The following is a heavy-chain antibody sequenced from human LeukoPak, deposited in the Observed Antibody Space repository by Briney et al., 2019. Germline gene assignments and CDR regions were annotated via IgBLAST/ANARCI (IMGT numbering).Heavy chain of an antibody. Sequence: GGSLRLSCAASGFTFSDYFMSWVRQAPGKGLEWLSYINGRGTYIDYAESLKGRITISRDNAQNSLYLQMISLRVEDTAVYYCAKSESGYNDYVSGGFDYWGQGTLVTVSS. CDR1: GFTFSDYF. J-gene: IGHJ4*02. V-gene: IGHV3-11*06. D-gene: IGHD5-12*01. CDR3: AKSESGYNDYVSGGFDY. CDR2: INGRGTYI.